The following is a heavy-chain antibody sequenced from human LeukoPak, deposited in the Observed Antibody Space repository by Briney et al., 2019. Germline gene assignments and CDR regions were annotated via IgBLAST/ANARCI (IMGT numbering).Heavy chain of an antibody. D-gene: IGHD6-25*01. CDR1: GFTVSGSA. J-gene: IGHJ6*02. V-gene: IGHV3-73*01. CDR2: STTKTYNYAT. Sequence: PGGSLKLSCAASGFTVSGSAIHWVRQASGKGLEWLGHSTTKTYNYATAYAASVKGSFTISRDDSGNTAYLQINSLKAEDTATYYCSRRSGDDGMDVWGQGTTVTVSS. CDR3: SRRSGDDGMDV.